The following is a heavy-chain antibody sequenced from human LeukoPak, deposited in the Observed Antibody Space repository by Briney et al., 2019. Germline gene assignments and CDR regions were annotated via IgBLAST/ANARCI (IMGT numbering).Heavy chain of an antibody. D-gene: IGHD3-10*01. CDR3: ARYFYGSGNFRIFDY. Sequence: SETLSLTCTVSGGSISSSSYYWGWIRQPPGKALEWIASIYYSGSTYYNPSLKSRVTISVDTSKNQFSLKLTSVTAADTAIYYCARYFYGSGNFRIFDYWGQGSRVTVSS. CDR2: IYYSGST. CDR1: GGSISSSSYY. J-gene: IGHJ4*02. V-gene: IGHV4-39*01.